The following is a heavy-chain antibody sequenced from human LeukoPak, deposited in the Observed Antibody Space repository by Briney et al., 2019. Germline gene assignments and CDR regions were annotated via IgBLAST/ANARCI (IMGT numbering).Heavy chain of an antibody. CDR2: IIPIFGTA. CDR3: AAGEVGGSYYGYYYYGMDV. V-gene: IGHV1-69*01. D-gene: IGHD1-26*01. Sequence: SVKVTCKASGGTFSSYAISWVRQAPGQGLEWMGGIIPIFGTANYAQKFQGRVTITADESTSTAYMELSSLRSEDTAVYYCAAGEVGGSYYGYYYYGMDVWGKGTTVTVSS. CDR1: GGTFSSYA. J-gene: IGHJ6*04.